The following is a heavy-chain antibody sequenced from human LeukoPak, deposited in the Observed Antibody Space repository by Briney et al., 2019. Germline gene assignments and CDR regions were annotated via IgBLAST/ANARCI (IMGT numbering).Heavy chain of an antibody. V-gene: IGHV3-21*01. D-gene: IGHD3-22*01. CDR1: GFTFSSYS. J-gene: IGHJ4*02. CDR3: ASVPHYDGSLPGY. CDR2: ISSSSSYI. Sequence: GGSLRLSCAASGFTFSSYSMNWVRQAPGKGLEWVSSISSSSSYIYYADSVKGRFTISRDNAKNSLYLQMNSLRAEDTAVYYCASVPHYDGSLPGYWGQGTLVTVSS.